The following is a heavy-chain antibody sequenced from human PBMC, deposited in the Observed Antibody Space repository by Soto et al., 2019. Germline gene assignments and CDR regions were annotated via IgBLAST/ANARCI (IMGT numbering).Heavy chain of an antibody. Sequence: GGSLRLSCAASGFTFSSYGMHWVRQAPGKGLEWVAVIWYDGSNKYYADSVKGRFTISRDNSKNTLYLQMNSLRAEDTAVYYCAGDNRYYDILTGRRGGYYYGMDVWGQGTTVTVSS. CDR1: GFTFSSYG. D-gene: IGHD3-9*01. J-gene: IGHJ6*02. V-gene: IGHV3-33*01. CDR2: IWYDGSNK. CDR3: AGDNRYYDILTGRRGGYYYGMDV.